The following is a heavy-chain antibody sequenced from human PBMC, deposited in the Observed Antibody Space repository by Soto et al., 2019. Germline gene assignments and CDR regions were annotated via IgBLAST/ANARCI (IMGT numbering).Heavy chain of an antibody. Sequence: VGSLRLSCASSGFTFSSYSMNWVRQSPGKGLEWVSSISSSSSYIYYADSVKGRFTISRDNAKNSLYLQMNSLRAEDTAVYYCARDLGGSGSYHTRLYNWFDPWGQGTLVTVSS. CDR2: ISSSSSYI. V-gene: IGHV3-21*01. CDR1: GFTFSSYS. CDR3: ARDLGGSGSYHTRLYNWFDP. D-gene: IGHD3-10*01. J-gene: IGHJ5*02.